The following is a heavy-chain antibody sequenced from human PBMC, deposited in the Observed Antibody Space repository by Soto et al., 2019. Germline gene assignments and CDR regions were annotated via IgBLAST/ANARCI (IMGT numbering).Heavy chain of an antibody. CDR2: INPNSGGT. CDR1: GYTFTGYY. J-gene: IGHJ4*02. Sequence: ASVKVSCKASGYTFTGYYMHWVRQAPGQGLEWMGWINPNSGGTNYAQKFQGWVTMTRDTSISTAYMELSRLRSDDTAVYYCAKDRTAAYAESVFDYWGQGTLVTVSS. V-gene: IGHV1-2*04. D-gene: IGHD3-16*01. CDR3: AKDRTAAYAESVFDY.